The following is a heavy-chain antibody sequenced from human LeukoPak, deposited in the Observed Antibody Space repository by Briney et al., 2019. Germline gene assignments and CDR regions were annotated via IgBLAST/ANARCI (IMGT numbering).Heavy chain of an antibody. Sequence: ASVKVSCKASGYTFTGYYMHWVRQAPGQGLEWMGWINPNSGGTNYAQKFQGRVTMTRDTSISTPYMELSRLRSDDTAVYYCARDRVTDWNPSNWFDPWGQGTLVTVSS. CDR1: GYTFTGYY. D-gene: IGHD1-1*01. J-gene: IGHJ5*02. CDR3: ARDRVTDWNPSNWFDP. CDR2: INPNSGGT. V-gene: IGHV1-2*02.